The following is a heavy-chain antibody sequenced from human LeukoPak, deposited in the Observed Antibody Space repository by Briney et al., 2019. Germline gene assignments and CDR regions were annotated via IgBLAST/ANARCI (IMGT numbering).Heavy chain of an antibody. CDR3: ARWPIAAAPPVYYFDY. CDR2: ISSGSSHI. J-gene: IGHJ4*02. CDR1: GFTFSSYN. V-gene: IGHV3-21*01. Sequence: GGSLRLSCAASGFTFSSYNMNWVRQAPGKGLEWVSSISSGSSHIYYADSVTGRFTISRDNAKNSLYLQMNSLRAEDTAVYYCARWPIAAAPPVYYFDYWGQGTLVTVSS. D-gene: IGHD6-13*01.